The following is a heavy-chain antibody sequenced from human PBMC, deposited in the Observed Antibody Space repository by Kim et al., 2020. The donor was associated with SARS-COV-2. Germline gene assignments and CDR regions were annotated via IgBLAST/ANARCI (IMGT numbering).Heavy chain of an antibody. V-gene: IGHV4-38-2*02. J-gene: IGHJ5*02. CDR1: GYSISSGYY. CDR3: AREVEYCSGGSCYLNWFDP. D-gene: IGHD2-15*01. CDR2: IYHSGST. Sequence: SETLSLTCTVSGYSISSGYYWGWIRQPPGKGLEWIGSIYHSGSTYYNPSLKSRVTISVDTSKNQFSLKLSSVTAADTAVYYCAREVEYCSGGSCYLNWFDPWGQGTLVTVSS.